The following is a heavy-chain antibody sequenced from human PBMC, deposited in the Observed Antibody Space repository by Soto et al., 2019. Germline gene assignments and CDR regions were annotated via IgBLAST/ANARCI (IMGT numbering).Heavy chain of an antibody. CDR1: GYTFTSYY. CDR3: ARGPRAIVVVPGDWFDP. J-gene: IGHJ5*02. CDR2: INPSGGST. D-gene: IGHD2-2*01. V-gene: IGHV1-46*01. Sequence: GASVKVSCKASGYTFTSYYMHWVRQAPGQGLEWMGIINPSGGSTTYAQKFQGRVTISVDTSKNQFSLKLSSVTAADTAVYYCARGPRAIVVVPGDWFDPWGQGTLVTVSS.